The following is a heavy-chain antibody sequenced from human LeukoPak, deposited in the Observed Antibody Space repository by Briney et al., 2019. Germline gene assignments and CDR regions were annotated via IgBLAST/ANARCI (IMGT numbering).Heavy chain of an antibody. CDR3: AKTRSYYYYMDV. Sequence: GASVKGSCKAFGYTFTTYGISWVRQAPGHGLEWRGWISVYNGNTNYAQKFQGRVTMSTETFASTAYMELRSLRSDDTAVYYCAKTRSYYYYMDVWGKGTTVTVSS. CDR1: GYTFTTYG. J-gene: IGHJ6*03. CDR2: ISVYNGNT. V-gene: IGHV1-18*01.